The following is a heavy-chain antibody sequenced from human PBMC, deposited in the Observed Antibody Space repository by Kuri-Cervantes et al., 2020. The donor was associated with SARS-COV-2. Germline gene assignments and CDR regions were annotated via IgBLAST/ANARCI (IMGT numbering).Heavy chain of an antibody. Sequence: ESLKISCTVSGGSISSSSYYWGWIRQPAGKGLEWIGSIYYSGSTYYNPSLKSRVTISVDTSKNQFSLKLSSVTAADTAVYYCARGCGEWLRYWYFDLWGRGTLVTVSS. CDR1: GGSISSSSYY. V-gene: IGHV4-39*07. J-gene: IGHJ2*01. D-gene: IGHD3-10*01. CDR2: IYYSGST. CDR3: ARGCGEWLRYWYFDL.